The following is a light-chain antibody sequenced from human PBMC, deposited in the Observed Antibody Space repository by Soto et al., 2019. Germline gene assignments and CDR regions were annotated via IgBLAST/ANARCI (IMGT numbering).Light chain of an antibody. Sequence: DIQMTQSPSTLSGSVGDKVTITCRASHNLRSCLAWYQQRPGKAPKLLIYGASSLESGVPSRFSGSGSETEFTLTISSLQPDDFATYYCQQYYDYSTFGPGTKVDI. CDR3: QQYYDYST. V-gene: IGKV1-5*03. J-gene: IGKJ3*01. CDR1: HNLRSC. CDR2: GAS.